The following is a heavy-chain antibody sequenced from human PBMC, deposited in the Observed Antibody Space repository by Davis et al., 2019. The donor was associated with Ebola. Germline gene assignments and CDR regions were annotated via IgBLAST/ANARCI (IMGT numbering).Heavy chain of an antibody. J-gene: IGHJ6*02. CDR3: ARGLELYGMDV. Sequence: GESLKISCAASGFTVSSNYMSWVRQAPGKGLEWVSVIYSGGSTYYADSVKGRFTISRDNSKNTLYLQMNSLRAEDTAVYYCARGLELYGMDVWGQGTTVTVSS. D-gene: IGHD3-3*01. CDR1: GFTVSSNY. V-gene: IGHV3-53*01. CDR2: IYSGGST.